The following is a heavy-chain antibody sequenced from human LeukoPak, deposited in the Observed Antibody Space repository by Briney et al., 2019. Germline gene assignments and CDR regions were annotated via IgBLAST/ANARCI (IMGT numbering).Heavy chain of an antibody. CDR2: IRPNNGGT. D-gene: IGHD6-19*01. Sequence: ASVKDSCKTSGYTFTDYYIHWVRQAPGQGLEWVGWIRPNNGGTNYSQKFQGRVTMTRDTSINTAYMELSRLTSDDTAVCFCARTFRVAVAGNHFDFWGQGTLDTVPS. J-gene: IGHJ4*02. CDR1: GYTFTDYY. V-gene: IGHV1-2*02. CDR3: ARTFRVAVAGNHFDF.